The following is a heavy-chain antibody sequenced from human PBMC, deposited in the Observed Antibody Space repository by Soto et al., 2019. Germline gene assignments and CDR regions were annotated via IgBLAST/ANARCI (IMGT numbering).Heavy chain of an antibody. D-gene: IGHD3-10*01. CDR1: GFTFSSYS. J-gene: IGHJ6*02. CDR3: AKDLDYYGSGSYYPTVYGMDV. Sequence: GGSLRLSCAASGFTFSSYSMNWVRQAPGKGLEWLSSISISSSYIYYADSVKGRFTISRDNSKNTLYLQMNSLRAEDTAVYYCAKDLDYYGSGSYYPTVYGMDVWGQGTTVTVSS. V-gene: IGHV3-21*04. CDR2: ISISSSYI.